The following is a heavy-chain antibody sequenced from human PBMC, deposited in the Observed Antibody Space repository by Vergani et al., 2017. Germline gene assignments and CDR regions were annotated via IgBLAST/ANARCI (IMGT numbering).Heavy chain of an antibody. Sequence: QVQLVESGGGVVQPGRSLRLSCAASGFIFSNYGMHWVRQAPGKGLEWVAVIWYDGSNKYYADSVKGRFTISRDNSKNTLYLQMNSLRAEDTAVYYCARDPSYSGRYDEDYWGQGTLVTVSS. CDR3: ARDPSYSGRYDEDY. D-gene: IGHD1-26*01. CDR2: IWYDGSNK. CDR1: GFIFSNYG. V-gene: IGHV3-33*01. J-gene: IGHJ4*02.